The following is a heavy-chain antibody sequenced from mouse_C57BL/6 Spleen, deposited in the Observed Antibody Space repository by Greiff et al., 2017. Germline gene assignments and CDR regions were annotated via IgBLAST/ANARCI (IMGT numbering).Heavy chain of an antibody. J-gene: IGHJ2*01. CDR1: GYSFTSYY. CDR2: IYPGSGNT. CDR3: ARSGITTVVAHFDY. V-gene: IGHV1-66*01. D-gene: IGHD1-1*01. Sequence: VQLQQSGPELVKPGASVKISCKASGYSFTSYYIHWVKQRPGQGLEWIGWIYPGSGNTKYNEKFKGKATLTADTSSSTAYMQLSSLTSEDSAVYYCARSGITTVVAHFDYWGQGTTLTVSS.